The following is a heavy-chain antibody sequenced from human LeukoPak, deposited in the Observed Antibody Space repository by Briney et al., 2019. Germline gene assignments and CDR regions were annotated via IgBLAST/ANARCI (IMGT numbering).Heavy chain of an antibody. CDR2: INPNSGGT. CDR1: GYTFTGYY. V-gene: IGHV1-2*02. Sequence: ASVKVSCKASGYTFTGYYMHWVRQAPGQGLEWMGWINPNSGGTNYAQKFQGRVTMTRDTSISTAYMEPSRLRSDDTAVYYCARINYDSSGYPDYWGQGTLVTVSS. D-gene: IGHD3-22*01. J-gene: IGHJ4*02. CDR3: ARINYDSSGYPDY.